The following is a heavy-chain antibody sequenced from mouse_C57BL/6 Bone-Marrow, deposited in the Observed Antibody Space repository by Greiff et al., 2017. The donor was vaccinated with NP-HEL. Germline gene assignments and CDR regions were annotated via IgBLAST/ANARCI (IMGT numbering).Heavy chain of an antibody. CDR3: TREGYDYYAMDY. J-gene: IGHJ4*01. CDR2: IRNKANNHAT. Sequence: EVHLVESGGGLVQPGGSMKLSCAASGFTFSDAWMDWVRQSPEKGLEWVAEIRNKANNHATYYAESVKGRFTISRDDSKSSVYLQMNSLRAEDTGIYYCTREGYDYYAMDYWGQGTSVTVSS. D-gene: IGHD2-14*01. CDR1: GFTFSDAW. V-gene: IGHV6-6*01.